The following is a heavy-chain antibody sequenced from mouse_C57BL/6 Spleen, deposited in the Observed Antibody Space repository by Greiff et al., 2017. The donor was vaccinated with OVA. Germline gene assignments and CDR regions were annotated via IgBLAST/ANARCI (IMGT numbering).Heavy chain of an antibody. CDR3: ARSGDYGSSYDYFDY. D-gene: IGHD1-1*01. V-gene: IGHV1-22*01. CDR2: INPNNGGT. J-gene: IGHJ2*01. CDR1: GYTFTDYN. Sequence: EVQLQQSGPELVKPGASVKMSCKASGYTFTDYNMHWVKQSHGKSLEWIGYINPNNGGTSYNQKFKGKATLTVNKSSSTAYMELRSLISEDSAVYYCARSGDYGSSYDYFDYWGQGTTLTVSS.